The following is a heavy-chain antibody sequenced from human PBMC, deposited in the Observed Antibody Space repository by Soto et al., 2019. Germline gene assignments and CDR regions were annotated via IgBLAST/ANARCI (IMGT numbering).Heavy chain of an antibody. V-gene: IGHV5-51*01. D-gene: IGHD3-10*01. J-gene: IGHJ3*02. CDR2: IYPGDSDT. CDR3: ARPVYYYGSGSYYPDAFDI. CDR1: GYSFTSYW. Sequence: GESLKISCKGSGYSFTSYWIGWVRQMPGKGLEWMGIIYPGDSDTRYSPSFQGQVTISADKSISTAYLQWSSLKASDTAMYYCARPVYYYGSGSYYPDAFDIWGKGTMVTVSS.